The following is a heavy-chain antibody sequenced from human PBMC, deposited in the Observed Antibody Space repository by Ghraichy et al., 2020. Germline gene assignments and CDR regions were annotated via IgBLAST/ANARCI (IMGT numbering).Heavy chain of an antibody. J-gene: IGHJ3*02. CDR3: ARGPYCGGDCYSIAFDI. Sequence: ASVKVSCKASGYTFTGYYMHWVRQAPGQGLEWMGWINPNSGGTNYAQKFQGRVTMTRDTSISTAYMELSRLRSDDTAVYYCARGPYCGGDCYSIAFDIWGQGTMVTVSS. CDR1: GYTFTGYY. D-gene: IGHD2-21*02. CDR2: INPNSGGT. V-gene: IGHV1-2*02.